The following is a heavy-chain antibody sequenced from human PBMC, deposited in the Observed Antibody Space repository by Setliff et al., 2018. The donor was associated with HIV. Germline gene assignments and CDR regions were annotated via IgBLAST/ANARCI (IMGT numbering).Heavy chain of an antibody. CDR2: IYSSGNT. D-gene: IGHD1-1*01. J-gene: IGHJ5*02. CDR1: GGSISGHY. V-gene: IGHV4-59*04. CDR3: ARHNKVDNWFDP. Sequence: SETPSLTCSVSGGSISGHYWGWVRQPPGKGLEWIGSIYSSGNTYYTPSLKSRVFIFLDTSKNQFSLSLRSVTAADTAVYFCARHNKVDNWFDPWGQGALVTVSS.